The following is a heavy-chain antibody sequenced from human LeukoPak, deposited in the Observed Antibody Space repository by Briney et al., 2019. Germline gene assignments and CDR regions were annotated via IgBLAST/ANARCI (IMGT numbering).Heavy chain of an antibody. D-gene: IGHD6-6*01. Sequence: GGSLRLSCAASGFTFSSYATHWVRQAPGKGLEWVAVISYDGSNKYYADSVKGRFTISRDNSKNTLYLQMNSLRAEDTAVYYCARVRYSSSSAFDYWGQGTLVTVSS. CDR3: ARVRYSSSSAFDY. CDR2: ISYDGSNK. J-gene: IGHJ4*02. V-gene: IGHV3-30*01. CDR1: GFTFSSYA.